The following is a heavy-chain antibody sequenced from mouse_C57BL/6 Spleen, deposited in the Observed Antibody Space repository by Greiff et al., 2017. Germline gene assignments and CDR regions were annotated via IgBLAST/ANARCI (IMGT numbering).Heavy chain of an antibody. J-gene: IGHJ2*01. CDR3: AIWGGEYDLDY. D-gene: IGHD5-1*01. CDR2: IYPGDGDT. V-gene: IGHV1-82*01. CDR1: GYAFSSSW. Sequence: VQLQQSGPELVKPGASVKISCKASGYAFSSSWMNWVKQRPGKGLEWIGRIYPGDGDTNYNGKFQGKATLTADKSSSTAYMQLSSLTSEDAAVFFCAIWGGEYDLDYWGQGTTVTVSS.